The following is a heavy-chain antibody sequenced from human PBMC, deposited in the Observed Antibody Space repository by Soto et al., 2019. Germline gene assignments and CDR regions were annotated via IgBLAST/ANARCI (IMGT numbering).Heavy chain of an antibody. CDR1: GGTFKNYR. Sequence: QVQLVQSGAEVKRPGSSVKVSCKASGGTFKNYRIAWVRQAPGQGLEWMGELIPIFGTSNYAQKFQGRVTITADESTSTAFMEVTSLRSEDTAVYYCARDVLNPLSAYDFGRFDCWGQGTLVTVSS. J-gene: IGHJ4*02. CDR2: LIPIFGTS. D-gene: IGHD3-3*01. V-gene: IGHV1-69*01. CDR3: ARDVLNPLSAYDFGRFDC.